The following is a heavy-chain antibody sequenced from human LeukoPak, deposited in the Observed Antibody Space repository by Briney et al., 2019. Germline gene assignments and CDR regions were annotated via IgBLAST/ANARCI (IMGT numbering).Heavy chain of an antibody. J-gene: IGHJ4*02. CDR2: ISGSGGST. D-gene: IGHD3-10*01. CDR1: GFTFSSYA. Sequence: PGGSLRLSCAAPGFTFSSYAMSWVRQAPGKGLEWVSAISGSGGSTYYADSVKGRFTISRDNSKNTVYLQMNSLRADDTAIYYCTKDRDSGSRQRTFDHWGQGTLVTVSS. V-gene: IGHV3-23*01. CDR3: TKDRDSGSRQRTFDH.